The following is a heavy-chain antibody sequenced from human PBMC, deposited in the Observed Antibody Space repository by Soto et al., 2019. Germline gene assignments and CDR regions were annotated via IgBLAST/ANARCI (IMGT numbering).Heavy chain of an antibody. D-gene: IGHD6-6*01. J-gene: IGHJ6*02. CDR2: IDPSDSYT. CDR1: GYSFTSYW. CDR3: ARQRGSSSFYYYYGMDV. Sequence: GESLKISCTGSGYSFTSYWISWVRQMPGKGLEWMGRIDPSDSYTNYSPSFQGHVTISADKSISTAYLQWSSLKASDTAMYYCARQRGSSSFYYYYGMDVWGQGTTVTVSS. V-gene: IGHV5-10-1*01.